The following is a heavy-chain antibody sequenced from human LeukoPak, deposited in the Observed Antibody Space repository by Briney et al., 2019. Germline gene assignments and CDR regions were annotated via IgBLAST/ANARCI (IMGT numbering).Heavy chain of an antibody. Sequence: SETLSLTCAVYGGSFSGYYWSWIRQPPGKGLEWIGEINHSGSTNYNPSLKSRVTISVDTSKNQFSLKLSSVTAADTAVYYCARVGGDSNSSVSVWFDPWGQGTLVTVSS. D-gene: IGHD6-6*01. CDR3: ARVGGDSNSSVSVWFDP. CDR1: GGSFSGYY. V-gene: IGHV4-34*01. CDR2: INHSGST. J-gene: IGHJ5*02.